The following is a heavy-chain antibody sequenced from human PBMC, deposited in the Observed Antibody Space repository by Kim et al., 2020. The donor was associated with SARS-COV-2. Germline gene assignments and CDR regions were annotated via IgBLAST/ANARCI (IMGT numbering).Heavy chain of an antibody. V-gene: IGHV3-30*02. D-gene: IGHD3-22*01. J-gene: IGHJ5*02. CDR3: AKDRSEAWYYDRDRWFDP. Sequence: KGRFTITRDNSKNTLYLQMNSLRAGDTAVYYCAKDRSEAWYYDRDRWFDPWGQGTLVTVSS.